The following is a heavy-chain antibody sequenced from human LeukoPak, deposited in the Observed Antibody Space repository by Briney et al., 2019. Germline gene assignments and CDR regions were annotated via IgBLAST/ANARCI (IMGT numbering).Heavy chain of an antibody. Sequence: GGSLRLSCAASGFTFSSYAMHWVRQAPGKGLEWVAVISYDGSKKYYADSVKGRFTISRDNSKNTLYLQMNSLRAEDAAVYFCAREDRERTFDYWGQGTLVTVSS. J-gene: IGHJ4*02. CDR3: AREDRERTFDY. CDR2: ISYDGSKK. V-gene: IGHV3-30*01. D-gene: IGHD1-26*01. CDR1: GFTFSSYA.